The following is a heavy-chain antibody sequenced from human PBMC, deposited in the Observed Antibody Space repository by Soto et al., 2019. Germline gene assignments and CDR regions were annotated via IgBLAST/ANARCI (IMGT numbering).Heavy chain of an antibody. V-gene: IGHV4-4*02. Sequence: QVQLQESGPGLVKPSGTLSLTCAVSGGSINSDNWWIWVRQPPGKGLEWIGEIYHSGSSNYNPSLKSRGAISVDKSNNQFSLKLSSVTAADTAVYYCARRKTAIAATEIDYWGQGTLVTVSS. CDR3: ARRKTAIAATEIDY. J-gene: IGHJ4*02. CDR1: GGSINSDNW. D-gene: IGHD6-13*01. CDR2: IYHSGSS.